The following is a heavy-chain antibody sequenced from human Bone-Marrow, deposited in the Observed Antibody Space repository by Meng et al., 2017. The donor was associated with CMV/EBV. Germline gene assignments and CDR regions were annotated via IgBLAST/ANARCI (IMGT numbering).Heavy chain of an antibody. Sequence: GESLKIACAASGFTFSDYYMSWVRQAPGKGLEWVAYIGSSGTSISYGDPVKGRFTISRDNAKNSLYLQMNSLRVEDTAVYYCAGGTSSGDYFDYWGQGTLVAVSS. J-gene: IGHJ4*02. V-gene: IGHV3-11*01. CDR1: GFTFSDYY. CDR2: IGSSGTSI. D-gene: IGHD6-6*01. CDR3: AGGTSSGDYFDY.